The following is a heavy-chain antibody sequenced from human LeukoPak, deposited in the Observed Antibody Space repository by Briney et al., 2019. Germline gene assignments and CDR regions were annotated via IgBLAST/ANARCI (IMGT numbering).Heavy chain of an antibody. CDR3: AREDYGGNSVLTKDAFDI. CDR1: GGSISSYY. Sequence: SETLSLTCTVSGGSISSYYWSWIRQPPGKGLEWIGYIYYSGSTDYNPSLKSRVTISVDTSKNQFSLKLSSVTAADTAVYYCAREDYGGNSVLTKDAFDIWGQGTMVTVSS. CDR2: IYYSGST. J-gene: IGHJ3*02. V-gene: IGHV4-59*01. D-gene: IGHD4-23*01.